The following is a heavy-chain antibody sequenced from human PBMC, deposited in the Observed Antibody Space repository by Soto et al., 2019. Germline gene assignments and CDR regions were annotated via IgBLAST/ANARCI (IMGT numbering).Heavy chain of an antibody. CDR3: TKDKHWYGMDV. CDR1: GGSISSGGYY. Sequence: SETLSLTCTVSGGSISSGGYYWSWIRQHPGKGLEWIGYIYYSGSTYYNPSLKSRVTISVDTSKKQFSLYLQMNSLRAEDTALYYCTKDKHWYGMDVWGQGTTVTVSS. V-gene: IGHV4-31*03. J-gene: IGHJ6*02. CDR2: IYYSGST. D-gene: IGHD1-1*01.